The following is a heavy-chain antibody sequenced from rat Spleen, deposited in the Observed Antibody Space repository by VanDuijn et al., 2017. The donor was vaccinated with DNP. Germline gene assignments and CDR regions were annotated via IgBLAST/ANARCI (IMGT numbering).Heavy chain of an antibody. D-gene: IGHD1-11*01. CDR2: ITSSGGST. CDR1: GFTFSNYW. V-gene: IGHV5-31*01. J-gene: IGHJ4*01. Sequence: EVQLVESGGDLVQPGRSLKLSCVASGFTFSNYWMTWIRQVPGKGLGWVASITSSGGSTYYPDSVKGRFTISRDNAKNTLYLQMNSLRSEDTATYYCARDEGSYYYAMDAWGQGTSVTVSS. CDR3: ARDEGSYYYAMDA.